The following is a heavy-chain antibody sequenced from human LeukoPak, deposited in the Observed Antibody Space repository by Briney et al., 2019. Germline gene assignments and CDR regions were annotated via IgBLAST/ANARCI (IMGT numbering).Heavy chain of an antibody. CDR1: GFTFSSYA. CDR2: ISGSGGST. D-gene: IGHD2-2*01. CDR3: AKDVVVSCSSTSCYQRGTDAFDI. Sequence: RSGGSLRLSCAASGFTFSSYAMSWVRQAPGKGLEWVSAISGSGGSTYYADSVKGRFTISRDNSKNTLYLQMNSLRAEDTAVYYCAKDVVVSCSSTSCYQRGTDAFDIWGQGTMVTVSS. J-gene: IGHJ3*02. V-gene: IGHV3-23*01.